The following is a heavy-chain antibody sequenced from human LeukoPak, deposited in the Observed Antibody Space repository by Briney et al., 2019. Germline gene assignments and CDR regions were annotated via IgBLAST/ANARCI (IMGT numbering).Heavy chain of an antibody. V-gene: IGHV3-48*03. CDR1: GFPFSRHE. J-gene: IGHJ4*02. CDR3: ARSTLERHGEIDY. Sequence: GGSLRLSRVASGFPFSRHEMNWVRQAPGKGLEWVSYISSSDNRIYYADPVTGRFTISRDNAKNSLYLQMNSLRAEDTAVYYCARSTLERHGEIDYWGQGTLVTVSS. CDR2: ISSSDNRI. D-gene: IGHD1-1*01.